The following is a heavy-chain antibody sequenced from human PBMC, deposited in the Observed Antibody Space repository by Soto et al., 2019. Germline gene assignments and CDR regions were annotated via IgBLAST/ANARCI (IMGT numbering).Heavy chain of an antibody. CDR3: AKDEGVGGTLGLFDY. J-gene: IGHJ4*02. V-gene: IGHV3-30*18. D-gene: IGHD1-26*01. CDR1: GFDFTYYA. CDR2: MSSDGSKM. Sequence: QVQLVESRGGAVQPGESLRLSCVASGFDFTYYAMHWVRQAPGKGLESVAVMSSDGSKMHHTDSVKGRFTISRDNSKNTLYLQMNSLRKEDTAVYFCAKDEGVGGTLGLFDYWGQGTLVSVSS.